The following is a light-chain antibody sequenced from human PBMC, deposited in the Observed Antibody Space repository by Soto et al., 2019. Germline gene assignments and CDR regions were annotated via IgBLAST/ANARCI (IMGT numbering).Light chain of an antibody. J-gene: IGKJ1*01. V-gene: IGKV1-39*01. Sequence: DIQITQSPSSLSASVLDRVNLTCRASQSISSYLNWYQQKPGKAPKLLIYAASSLQSGVPSRFSGSGSGTDFTLTISSLQPEDFATYYCQKSYSTPWTFGKGPKGDIK. CDR2: AAS. CDR3: QKSYSTPWT. CDR1: QSISSY.